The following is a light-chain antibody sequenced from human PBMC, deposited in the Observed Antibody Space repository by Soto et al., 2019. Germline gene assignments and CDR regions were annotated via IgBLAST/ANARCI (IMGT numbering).Light chain of an antibody. V-gene: IGKV3-20*01. J-gene: IGKJ3*01. Sequence: EIVLTQSPGTLSLSPGERAALSCRASQSVSSNYLAWYQQKPGQAPRLLIYGASRRAAGIPDRFSGSGSGTDFTLIISRLEPEVFAVYYCQQYGSSPPLTFGPGTKVDIK. CDR3: QQYGSSPPLT. CDR1: QSVSSNY. CDR2: GAS.